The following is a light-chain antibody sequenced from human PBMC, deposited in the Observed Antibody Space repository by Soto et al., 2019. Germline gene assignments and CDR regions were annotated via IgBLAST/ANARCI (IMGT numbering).Light chain of an antibody. V-gene: IGLV2-8*01. J-gene: IGLJ3*02. Sequence: QSALTQPPSASGSPGQSVSMSCTGSSSDLGNHNFVSWYQQHPGKAPKLMIYEVSKRPSGVPDRFSASKSGNTASLTVSGLQAEDEADYYCCSYAGSYTWVFGGGTKLTIL. CDR3: CSYAGSYTWV. CDR1: SSDLGNHNF. CDR2: EVS.